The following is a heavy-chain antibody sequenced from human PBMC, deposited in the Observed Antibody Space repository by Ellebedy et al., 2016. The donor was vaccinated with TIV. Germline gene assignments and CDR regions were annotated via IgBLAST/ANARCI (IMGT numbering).Heavy chain of an antibody. CDR1: GFTFSSYG. J-gene: IGHJ5*01. CDR3: AKDSPYKGTVTNNWLDS. Sequence: PGGSLRLSCAASGFTFSSYGIHWVRQAPGKGLEWVAVISFDGRNRYYAESVKGRFTISRDNSKNTLYLQMNSLRPEDTAVYYCAKDSPYKGTVTNNWLDSWGQGTLVTVSS. V-gene: IGHV3-30*18. CDR2: ISFDGRNR. D-gene: IGHD4-17*01.